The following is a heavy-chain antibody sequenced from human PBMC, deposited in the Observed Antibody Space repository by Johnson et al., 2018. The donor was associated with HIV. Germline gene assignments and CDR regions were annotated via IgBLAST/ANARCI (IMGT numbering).Heavy chain of an antibody. Sequence: QVQLVESGGTLVHPGGSLRLSCAASGISFSDYYMSWVRQAPGKGLECISCISGSGRTRYYADSVKGRFNISRDNAKNSLYLQMNSLRAEDTARYYCAAGGAFDLWGQGTMVTVSS. J-gene: IGHJ3*01. V-gene: IGHV3-11*04. CDR2: ISGSGRTR. CDR1: GISFSDYY. D-gene: IGHD3-10*01. CDR3: AAGGAFDL.